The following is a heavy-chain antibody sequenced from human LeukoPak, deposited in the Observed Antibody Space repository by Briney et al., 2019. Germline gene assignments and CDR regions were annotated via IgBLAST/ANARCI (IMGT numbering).Heavy chain of an antibody. J-gene: IGHJ5*02. D-gene: IGHD4-17*01. CDR3: ARAHDYGDYKNWFDP. Sequence: PSGTLSLTCAVSVGSINSGNWWSWVRQSPGKGLEWIGEIYHNGTPNYNPSLKSRVTISADTFKNHFSLKMTSVTAADTAVYYCARAHDYGDYKNWFDPWGQGTLVTVSS. CDR1: VGSINSGNW. V-gene: IGHV4-4*02. CDR2: IYHNGTP.